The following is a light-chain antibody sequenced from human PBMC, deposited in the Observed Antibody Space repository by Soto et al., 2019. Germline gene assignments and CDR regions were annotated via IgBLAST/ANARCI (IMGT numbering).Light chain of an antibody. CDR1: QSVNIY. V-gene: IGKV3-11*01. CDR3: QQRNIWPPVT. Sequence: EIVLTQSPATLSLSPGERATLSCRASQSVNIYLAWYQQKPGQAPRLLINNAFNRATGIPARFSGSGSGTDFTLTISSLEPEDFAVYYCQQRNIWPPVTFGQGTRLEL. J-gene: IGKJ5*01. CDR2: NAF.